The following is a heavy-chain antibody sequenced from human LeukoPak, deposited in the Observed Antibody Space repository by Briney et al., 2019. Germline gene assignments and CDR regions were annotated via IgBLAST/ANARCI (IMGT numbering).Heavy chain of an antibody. D-gene: IGHD3-3*01. Sequence: GGSLRLSCAASSFTFNNAWMNWVRQAPGKGLEWVGHIKSKTDGGTVDYTAPVKGRFTISRDDSKNTLYLQMNSLKTEDTAIYYCARIGVSDYWGQGTLVTVSS. CDR3: ARIGVSDY. V-gene: IGHV3-15*07. CDR2: IKSKTDGGTV. J-gene: IGHJ4*02. CDR1: SFTFNNAW.